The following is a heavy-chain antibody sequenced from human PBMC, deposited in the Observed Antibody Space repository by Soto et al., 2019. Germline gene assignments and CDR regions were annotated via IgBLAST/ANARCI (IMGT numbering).Heavy chain of an antibody. V-gene: IGHV4-34*01. CDR1: GGSSSGYY. J-gene: IGHJ6*02. CDR2: INHSGST. Sequence: SETLSLTCAVYGGSSSGYYWSWIRQPPGKGLEWIGEINHSGSTNFNPSLKSRVTISVDTSKNQFSLKLSSVTAADTAVYYCARGPFQRIQLWELVRHYSMDVWGQGTTVTVSS. CDR3: ARGPFQRIQLWELVRHYSMDV. D-gene: IGHD5-18*01.